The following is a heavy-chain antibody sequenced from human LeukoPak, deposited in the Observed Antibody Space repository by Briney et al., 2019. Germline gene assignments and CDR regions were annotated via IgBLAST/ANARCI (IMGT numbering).Heavy chain of an antibody. D-gene: IGHD2-2*01. CDR2: INHSGST. V-gene: IGHV4-34*01. CDR1: GGSFSGYY. Sequence: PSETLSLTCAVYGGSFSGYYWSWIRQPPGKGLEWIGEINHSGSTNYNPSLKSRVTISVDTSKNQLSLKLSSVTAADTAVYYCARHGCSSTSCFYYMDVWGKGTTVTISS. J-gene: IGHJ6*03. CDR3: ARHGCSSTSCFYYMDV.